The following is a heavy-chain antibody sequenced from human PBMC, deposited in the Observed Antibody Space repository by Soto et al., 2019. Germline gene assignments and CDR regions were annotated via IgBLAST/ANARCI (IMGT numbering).Heavy chain of an antibody. CDR3: ARGGEDDILTGYFRY. Sequence: ASVKVSCKASGYTFTSYAMHWVRQAPGQRLEWMGWINAGNGNTKYSQKFQGRVTITRDTSASTAYMELSSLRSEDTAVYYCARGGEDDILTGYFRYWGQGTLVT. J-gene: IGHJ4*02. CDR2: INAGNGNT. CDR1: GYTFTSYA. D-gene: IGHD3-9*01. V-gene: IGHV1-3*01.